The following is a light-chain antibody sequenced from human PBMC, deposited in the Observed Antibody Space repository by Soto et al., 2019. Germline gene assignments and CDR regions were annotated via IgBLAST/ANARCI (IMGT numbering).Light chain of an antibody. Sequence: ILLTQSPSSLSASVGDRVTITCRASQTISSHLNWYQQKPGIAPKLLIYSASSLQSGVPSRFSGSGSGTDFTLTISTLQPEDFATYYCQQYYSTPITFGQGTRLEIK. CDR2: SAS. CDR1: QTISSH. J-gene: IGKJ5*01. V-gene: IGKV1-39*01. CDR3: QQYYSTPIT.